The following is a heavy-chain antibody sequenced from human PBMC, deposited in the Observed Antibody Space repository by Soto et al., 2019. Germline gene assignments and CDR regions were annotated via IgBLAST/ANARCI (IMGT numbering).Heavy chain of an antibody. CDR2: INPNSGGT. D-gene: IGHD6-13*01. CDR3: ARDGKSAYSSSSSMFDP. CDR1: GYTFTGYY. V-gene: IGHV1-2*04. Sequence: ASVKVSCKASGYTFTGYYMHWVRQAPGQGLEWMGWINPNSGGTNYAQKFQGWVTMTRDTSISTAYMELSRLRSDDTAVYYCARDGKSAYSSSSSMFDPWGQGTLVTVS. J-gene: IGHJ5*02.